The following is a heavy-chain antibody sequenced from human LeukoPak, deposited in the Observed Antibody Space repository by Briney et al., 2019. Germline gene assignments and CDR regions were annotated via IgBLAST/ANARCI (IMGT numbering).Heavy chain of an antibody. CDR2: IWYDGSNE. CDR3: ASGATTRFDY. CDR1: GFTFSSYG. J-gene: IGHJ4*02. V-gene: IGHV3-33*01. Sequence: GGSLRLSCAASGFTFSSYGMHWVRQAPGKGLEWVAVIWYDGSNEYYVDSVKGRFTISRDNSKNTLYLQMNSLRAEDTAVYFCASGATTRFDYWGQGTLVTVSS. D-gene: IGHD1-26*01.